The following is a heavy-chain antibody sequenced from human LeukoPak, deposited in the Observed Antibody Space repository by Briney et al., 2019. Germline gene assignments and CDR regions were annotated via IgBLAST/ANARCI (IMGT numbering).Heavy chain of an antibody. Sequence: SETLSLTCTVSGGSISSGDYYWSWIRQPPGKGLEWIGYIYYSGSTYYNPSLKSRVTISVATSKNQFSLKLSSVTAADTAVYYCARAYTTYSGSYYFDYWGQGTLVTVSS. CDR2: IYYSGST. CDR3: ARAYTTYSGSYYFDY. CDR1: GGSISSGDYY. J-gene: IGHJ4*02. V-gene: IGHV4-30-4*08. D-gene: IGHD1-26*01.